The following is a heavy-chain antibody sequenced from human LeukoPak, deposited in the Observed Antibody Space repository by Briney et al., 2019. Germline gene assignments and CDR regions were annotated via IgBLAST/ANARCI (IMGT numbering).Heavy chain of an antibody. V-gene: IGHV3-7*04. D-gene: IGHD3-10*01. CDR3: ARDLRITMVRGVTGVDY. J-gene: IGHJ4*02. Sequence: GGSLRLSCAASGFTFSSYWMSWVRQAPGKGLDWVANIKQDGSEKYYVDSVKGRFTISRDNAKNSLYLQMNSLRAEDTAVYYCARDLRITMVRGVTGVDYWGQGTLVTVSS. CDR1: GFTFSSYW. CDR2: IKQDGSEK.